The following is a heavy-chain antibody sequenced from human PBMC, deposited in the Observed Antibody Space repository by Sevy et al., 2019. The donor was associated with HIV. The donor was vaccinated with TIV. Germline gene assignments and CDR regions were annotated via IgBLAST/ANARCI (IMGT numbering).Heavy chain of an antibody. J-gene: IGHJ4*02. V-gene: IGHV3-49*04. CDR2: LKNKARGGTL. CDR1: GFSFGDYA. Sequence: GGSLRLSCTASGFSFGDYAMNWVRQAPGKGLEWVAFLKNKARGGTLDHAASVKGRFTIARDDSKSIVYLQMNDLRTEDKGVYYCTRGKGAQSIFDYWGQGALVTVSS. CDR3: TRGKGAQSIFDY. D-gene: IGHD3-16*01.